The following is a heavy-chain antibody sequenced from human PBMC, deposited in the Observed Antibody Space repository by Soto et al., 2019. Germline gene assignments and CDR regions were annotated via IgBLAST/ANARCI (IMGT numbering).Heavy chain of an antibody. D-gene: IGHD6-13*01. CDR2: ISAYNGNT. J-gene: IGHJ6*02. CDR3: AREAAAAGDYYYYYGMDV. CDR1: GYTFTSYG. V-gene: IGHV1-18*01. Sequence: QVQLVQSGAEVKKPGASVKVSCKASGYTFTSYGISWVRQAPGQGLEWMGWISAYNGNTNYAQKLQGRVTMTTDTSTSTAYMELRSLRSDDTAVYYWAREAAAAGDYYYYYGMDVWGQGTTVTVSS.